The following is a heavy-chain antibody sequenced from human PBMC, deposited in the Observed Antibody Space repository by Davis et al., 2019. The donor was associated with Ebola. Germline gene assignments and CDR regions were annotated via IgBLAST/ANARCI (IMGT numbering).Heavy chain of an antibody. CDR1: GFTFSSYA. D-gene: IGHD3-10*01. J-gene: IGHJ4*02. CDR2: IGGSDGST. V-gene: IGHV3-23*01. Sequence: GGSLRLSCEGTGFTFSSYAMSRVRQAPGKGLEWVSGIGGSDGSTYYADSVKGRFTISRDNSKNTLHLQMNGLRAEDTAVYYCAAEGRSSRPGYWGQGTLVTVSS. CDR3: AAEGRSSRPGY.